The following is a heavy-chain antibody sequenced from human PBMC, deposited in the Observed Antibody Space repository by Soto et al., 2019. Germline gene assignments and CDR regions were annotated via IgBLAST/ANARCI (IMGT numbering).Heavy chain of an antibody. CDR1: GFTFNTYP. V-gene: IGHV3-30*09. CDR3: ARGSSGWRDYFDY. J-gene: IGHJ4*02. D-gene: IGHD6-19*01. CDR2: ISYDGSKK. Sequence: QVQLVESGGGVVQPGRSLRLSCAASGFTFNTYPMHWVRQAPGTGLEWVADISYDGSKKNYADSVRGRFAVSRDNSKNTLYLPMNSLRAEDTAVYYCARGSSGWRDYFDYWGQGILVTVSS.